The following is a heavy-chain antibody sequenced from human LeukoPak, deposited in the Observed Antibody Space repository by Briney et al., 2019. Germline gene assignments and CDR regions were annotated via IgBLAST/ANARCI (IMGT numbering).Heavy chain of an antibody. Sequence: ASVKVSCKASGNIFTGYYLHWVRQAPGQGLEWMGWINPNGGGPKYAPKFQGRVTMTRDTSINTVYMELSRLRSDDTAVYYCAREDSSGYHLDYWGQGTLVTVSS. J-gene: IGHJ4*02. CDR3: AREDSSGYHLDY. CDR1: GNIFTGYY. D-gene: IGHD3-22*01. V-gene: IGHV1-2*02. CDR2: INPNGGGP.